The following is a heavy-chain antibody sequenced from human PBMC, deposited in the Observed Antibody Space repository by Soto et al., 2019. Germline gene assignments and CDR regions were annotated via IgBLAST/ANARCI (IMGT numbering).Heavy chain of an antibody. Sequence: GGSLRLSCAAFGFTFRNYAMHWLRQAPGKGPEWVAVISYDGSMQFYADSVKGRFTISRDNSKSTLYLQMDSLRAEDTSIYYCAKEGTGGWYLPFDSWGQGTLVTVSS. CDR2: ISYDGSMQ. CDR3: AKEGTGGWYLPFDS. D-gene: IGHD6-19*01. CDR1: GFTFRNYA. V-gene: IGHV3-30-3*01. J-gene: IGHJ4*02.